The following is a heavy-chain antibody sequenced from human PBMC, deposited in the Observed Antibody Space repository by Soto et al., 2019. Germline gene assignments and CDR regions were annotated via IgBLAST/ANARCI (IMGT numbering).Heavy chain of an antibody. CDR3: SRHGMDV. CDR1: GFTFRSSW. CDR2: IHNDESST. Sequence: EVQLVESGGGLVQPGGSLRLSCVASGFTFRSSWMHWVRQAPGKGLVWVSHIHNDESSTSYADSVKGRFTISRDNAKNKLYLKMNSLRAADTSVYYSSRHGMDVWGQGTTVTVAS. V-gene: IGHV3-74*01. J-gene: IGHJ6*02.